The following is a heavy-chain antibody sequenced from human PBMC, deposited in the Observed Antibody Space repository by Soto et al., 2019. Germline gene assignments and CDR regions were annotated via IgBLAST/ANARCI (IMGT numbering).Heavy chain of an antibody. CDR2: IYYSGST. J-gene: IGHJ6*04. CDR1: GGSISSGGYY. D-gene: IGHD3-9*01. Sequence: PSETLSLTCTVSGGSISSGGYYWSWIRQHPGKGLEWIGYIYYSGSTYYNPSLKSRVTISVDTSKNQFSLKLSSVTAADTAVYYCARDAFRLSPTGYYYYYCMDVWGKGTTVTVSS. CDR3: ARDAFRLSPTGYYYYYCMDV. V-gene: IGHV4-31*03.